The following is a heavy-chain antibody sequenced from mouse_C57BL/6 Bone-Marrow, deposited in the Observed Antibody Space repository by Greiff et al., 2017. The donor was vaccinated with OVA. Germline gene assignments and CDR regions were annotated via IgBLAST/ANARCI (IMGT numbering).Heavy chain of an antibody. J-gene: IGHJ4*01. CDR2: IDPSDSYT. CDR1: GYTFTSYW. CDR3: ARGGDY. Sequence: QVQLQQPGAELVRPGTSVKLSCKASGYTFTSYWMPWVKQRPGQGLEWIGVIDPSDSYTNYNQKFKGKATLTVDTSSSTAYMQLSSLTSEDSAVYYCARGGDYWGQGTSVTVSS. V-gene: IGHV1-59*01.